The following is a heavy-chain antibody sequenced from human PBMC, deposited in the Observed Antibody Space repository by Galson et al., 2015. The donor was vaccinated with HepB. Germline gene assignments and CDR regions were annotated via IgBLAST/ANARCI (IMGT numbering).Heavy chain of an antibody. CDR1: GYTFTGYY. D-gene: IGHD3-16*01. Sequence: SVKVSCKASGYTFTGYYIHWVRQVPGRGLEWMGWINPHSGGTNYAQKFQGRVTMTRDTSISTAYMELSSLRSDDTAVYYCASAACTYTTSCSPDFPWGQGTLVTVSS. V-gene: IGHV1-2*02. CDR2: INPHSGGT. J-gene: IGHJ5*02. CDR3: ASAACTYTTSCSPDFP.